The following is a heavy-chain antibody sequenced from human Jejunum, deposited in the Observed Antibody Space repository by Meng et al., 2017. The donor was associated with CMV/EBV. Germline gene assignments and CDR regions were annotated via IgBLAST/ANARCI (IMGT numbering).Heavy chain of an antibody. D-gene: IGHD6-13*01. J-gene: IGHJ4*02. CDR2: IYTSGST. V-gene: IGHV4-4*07. CDR3: ARGLYSSSWSSFDY. CDR1: RGSISSDY. Sequence: QVRLQESGPGLVKPSEXLSLTCTVPRGSISSDYWSWSRQPAGKGLEWIGRIYTSGSTNYNPSLKSRVTMSVDTSKTQFSLKLSSVTAADTAVYYCARGLYSSSWSSFDYWGQGTLVTVSS.